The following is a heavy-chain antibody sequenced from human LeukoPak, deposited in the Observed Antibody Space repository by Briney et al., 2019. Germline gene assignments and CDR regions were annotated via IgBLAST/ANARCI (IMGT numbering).Heavy chain of an antibody. J-gene: IGHJ4*02. Sequence: GGSLRPACAASGFTFSTSSMNWVRQAPGKGLEWVSSISTSGHSIYYADSLKGRFTISRDNAKNSLYLQMNSLRAEDTAVYYCGREGHSGSWDLDYWGQGTLVTVSS. CDR3: GREGHSGSWDLDY. V-gene: IGHV3-21*01. CDR2: ISTSGHSI. D-gene: IGHD1-26*01. CDR1: GFTFSTSS.